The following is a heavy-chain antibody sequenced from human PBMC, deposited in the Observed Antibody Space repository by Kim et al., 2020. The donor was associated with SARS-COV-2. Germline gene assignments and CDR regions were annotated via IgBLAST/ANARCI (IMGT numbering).Heavy chain of an antibody. CDR2: IYADGRT. D-gene: IGHD1-26*01. CDR1: GFIVSSNH. CDR3: ARDGTYRLEN. J-gene: IGHJ4*02. Sequence: GGSLRLSCAASGFIVSSNHMTWVRQAPGKGLEWVSIIYADGRTFYADSVEGRFTISRDSSKNTLYLQMNSLRADGTAVYYCARDGTYRLENWGQGTLITVSS. V-gene: IGHV3-53*01.